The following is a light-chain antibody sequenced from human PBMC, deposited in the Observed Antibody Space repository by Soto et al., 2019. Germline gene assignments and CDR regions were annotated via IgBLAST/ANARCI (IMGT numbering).Light chain of an antibody. Sequence: QSVLTQPASVSGSPGQSITISCAGTSSDVGGYNYVSWYQQHPGKAPKLRIYEVSNRPSGVANRFSGPKSGNTASLTISGLPAEDEDDYYCSSYTSSSTLYVFGTGPKSPS. CDR2: EVS. V-gene: IGLV2-14*01. CDR1: SSDVGGYNY. J-gene: IGLJ1*01. CDR3: SSYTSSSTLYV.